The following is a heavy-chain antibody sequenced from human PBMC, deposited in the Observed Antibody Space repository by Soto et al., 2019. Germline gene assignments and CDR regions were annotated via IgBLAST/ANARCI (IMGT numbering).Heavy chain of an antibody. J-gene: IGHJ4*02. V-gene: IGHV3-21*01. CDR1: GFSFNSFN. CDR2: ISVSGDNI. Sequence: GGSLRLSCLASGFSFNSFNMNWIRRAPGRGLEWVASISVSGDNIYYGDSMQGRFTISRDNSKRSVLLDLNSLRVEDTAVYYCARDLGLLKSMFDYWGQGTLVTVSS. CDR3: ARDLGLLKSMFDY. D-gene: IGHD2-8*01.